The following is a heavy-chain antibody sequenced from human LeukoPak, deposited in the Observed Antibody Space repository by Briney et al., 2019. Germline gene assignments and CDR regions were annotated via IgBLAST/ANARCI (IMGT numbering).Heavy chain of an antibody. J-gene: IGHJ4*02. D-gene: IGHD6-19*01. CDR1: GYTLTGYY. V-gene: IGHV1-2*02. CDR2: INPNSGGT. Sequence: ASVKVSCKASGYTLTGYYMHWVRQAPGQGLEWMGCINPNSGGTNYAQKFQGRVTMTRDTSISTAYMELSRLRSDDTAVYYCARGWSRYSSCWKYYFDYWGQGTLVTVSS. CDR3: ARGWSRYSSCWKYYFDY.